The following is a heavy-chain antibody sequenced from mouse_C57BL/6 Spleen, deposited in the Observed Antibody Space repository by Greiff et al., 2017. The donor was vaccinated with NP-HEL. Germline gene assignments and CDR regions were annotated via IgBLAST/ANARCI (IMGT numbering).Heavy chain of an antibody. CDR1: GYTFTSYW. V-gene: IGHV1-55*01. Sequence: QVQLQQPGAELVKPGASVKMSCKASGYTFTSYWITWVKQRPGQGLEWIGDIYPGSGSTNYNEKFKSKATLTVDTSSSTAYMQLSSLTSEDSAVYYCARDSNYVYYAMDYWGQGTSVTVSS. J-gene: IGHJ4*01. CDR3: ARDSNYVYYAMDY. D-gene: IGHD2-5*01. CDR2: IYPGSGST.